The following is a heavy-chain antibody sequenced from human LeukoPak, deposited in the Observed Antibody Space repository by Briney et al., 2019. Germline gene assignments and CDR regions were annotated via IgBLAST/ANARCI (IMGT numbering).Heavy chain of an antibody. D-gene: IGHD2-2*01. CDR3: ARDRHCSSTSCYYAFDI. J-gene: IGHJ3*02. CDR2: IYTSGST. CDR1: GGSISSSSYY. Sequence: SETLSLTCTVSGGSISSSSYYWSWIRQPAGKGLEWIGRIYTSGSTNYNPSLKSRVTMSVDTSKNQFSLKLSSVTAADTAVYYCARDRHCSSTSCYYAFDIWGQGTMVTVSS. V-gene: IGHV4-61*02.